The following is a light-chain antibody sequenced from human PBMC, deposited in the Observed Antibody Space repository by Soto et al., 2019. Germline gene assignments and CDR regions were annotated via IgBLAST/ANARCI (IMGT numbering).Light chain of an antibody. CDR1: QSVSSY. CDR2: DAS. J-gene: IGKJ1*01. CDR3: QQRSNWPPWT. V-gene: IGKV3-11*01. Sequence: EIVLTQSPATLSLSPGERATLSCRASQSVSSYLAWYQQKPGQAPRLLIYDASNRATGIPARFSGSGSGTDFPRTISSLEPEDFAVYYCQQRSNWPPWTFGQGTKVEIK.